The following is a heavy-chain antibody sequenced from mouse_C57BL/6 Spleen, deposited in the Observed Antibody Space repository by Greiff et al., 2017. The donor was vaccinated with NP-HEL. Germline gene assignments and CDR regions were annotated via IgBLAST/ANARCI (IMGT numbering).Heavy chain of an antibody. CDR1: GFSFTSYG. J-gene: IGHJ2*01. D-gene: IGHD2-4*01. CDR3: AKAWGYDYDGDYFDY. CDR2: IWGDGST. V-gene: IGHV2-3*01. Sequence: QVQLKESGPGLVAPSQSLSISCTVSGFSFTSYGVSWVRQPPGKGLEWLGVIWGDGSTNYHSALISRLSISKDNSKSQVFLKLTSLQTDDTATYCCAKAWGYDYDGDYFDYWGQGTTLTVSS.